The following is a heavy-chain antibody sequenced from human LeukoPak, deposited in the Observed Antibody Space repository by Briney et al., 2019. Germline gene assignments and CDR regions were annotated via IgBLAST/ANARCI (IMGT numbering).Heavy chain of an antibody. D-gene: IGHD2-15*01. V-gene: IGHV1-18*01. CDR3: ARDCSGGTCSSFWFDP. CDR1: GYTFRNYA. Sequence: ASVKVSCKASGYTFRNYAITWVRQAPGQGLERMGWITAYNGNTNYAQKFQGRVTMTTDTSTATAYMELRNLKSDDTAVYYCARDCSGGTCSSFWFDPWGQGTLVTVPS. CDR2: ITAYNGNT. J-gene: IGHJ5*02.